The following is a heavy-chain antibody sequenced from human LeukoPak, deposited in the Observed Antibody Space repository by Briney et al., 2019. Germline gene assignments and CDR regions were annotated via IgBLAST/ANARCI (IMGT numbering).Heavy chain of an antibody. V-gene: IGHV4-34*01. D-gene: IGHD3-10*01. CDR3: ARAKMVRGAPGGY. Sequence: SETLSLTCAVYGGSFSGYYWSWIRQPPGKGLEWIGEINHSGSTNYNPSLKSRVTISVDTSKNQFSLKLSSVTAADTAVYYCARAKMVRGAPGGYWGQGTLVTVSS. CDR1: GGSFSGYY. J-gene: IGHJ4*02. CDR2: INHSGST.